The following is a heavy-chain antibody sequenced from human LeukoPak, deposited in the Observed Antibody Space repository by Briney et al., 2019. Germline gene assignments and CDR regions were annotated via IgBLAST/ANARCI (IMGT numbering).Heavy chain of an antibody. CDR3: AKGGRADPYVVRGSWYGDY. CDR1: GFTFSSYA. Sequence: PGGSLRLSCAASGFTFSSYAMSWVRQAPGKGLEWVSAISGSGGSTYYADSVKGRFTISRDNSKNTLYLQMNSLRAEDTAVYYCAKGGRADPYVVRGSWYGDYWGQGTLVTVSS. V-gene: IGHV3-23*01. J-gene: IGHJ4*02. CDR2: ISGSGGST. D-gene: IGHD6-13*01.